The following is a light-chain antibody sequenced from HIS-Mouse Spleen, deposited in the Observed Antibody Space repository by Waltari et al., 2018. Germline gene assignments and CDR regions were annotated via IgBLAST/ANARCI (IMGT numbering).Light chain of an antibody. CDR1: SSYVGSYNL. CDR2: EGS. CDR3: YSYAGSSYVV. J-gene: IGLJ2*01. V-gene: IGLV2-23*01. Sequence: QSALTQPASVSGSPGQSIPISCTRTSSYVGSYNLVSWYQQHPGKAPKLMIYEGSKRPSCVCSRFFVFKTRKPPALTISGVKAEDTAVYQYYSYAGSSYVVFAGGTKLT.